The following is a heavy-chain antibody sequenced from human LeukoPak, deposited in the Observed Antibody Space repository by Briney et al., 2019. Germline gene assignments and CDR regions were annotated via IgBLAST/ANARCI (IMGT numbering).Heavy chain of an antibody. J-gene: IGHJ4*02. V-gene: IGHV4-30-4*08. Sequence: SETLSLTCLVSGGSISSGDYFWNWIRQSPGKGLEWIGYISYNGNTFYNPSLRSRVAISIDTSKNHFSLNLSSMTATDTAVYYCARESISGYYHRRLDCWGQGTLVTVSS. CDR1: GGSISSGDYF. CDR2: ISYNGNT. CDR3: ARESISGYYHRRLDC. D-gene: IGHD3-22*01.